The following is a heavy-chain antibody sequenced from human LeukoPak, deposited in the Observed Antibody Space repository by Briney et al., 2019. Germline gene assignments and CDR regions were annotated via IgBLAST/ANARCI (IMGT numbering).Heavy chain of an antibody. CDR1: GGSISSSSYY. Sequence: PSETLSLTCTVSGGSISSSSYYWGWIRQPPGKGLEWIGSIYYSGSTNYNPSLKSRVTISVDTSKNQFSLKLSSVTAADTAVYYCARLPAGYSSSWDGDWGQGTLVTVSS. CDR3: ARLPAGYSSSWDGD. D-gene: IGHD6-13*01. CDR2: IYYSGST. J-gene: IGHJ4*02. V-gene: IGHV4-39*07.